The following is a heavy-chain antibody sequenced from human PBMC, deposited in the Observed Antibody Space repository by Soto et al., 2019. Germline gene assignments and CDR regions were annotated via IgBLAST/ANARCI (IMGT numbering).Heavy chain of an antibody. V-gene: IGHV5-10-1*01. Sequence: PGESLKISCKTSGFSFTNYWITWVRQVPGKGLEWMGNIDPVDSYANYSPSFQGHVTFSVDTSISTALLHWSSLKASDSATYFCARIESIARNWFDPWGQGTLATVSS. CDR1: GFSFTNYW. CDR3: ARIESIARNWFDP. D-gene: IGHD6-13*01. J-gene: IGHJ5*02. CDR2: IDPVDSYA.